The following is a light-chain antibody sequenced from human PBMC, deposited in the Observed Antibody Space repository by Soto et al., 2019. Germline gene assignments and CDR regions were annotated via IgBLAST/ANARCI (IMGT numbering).Light chain of an antibody. Sequence: QSALTQPASVSGSPGQSITISCTGTISDVTGYNYVSWYQQHPGKAPKLMIYEVSNRPSGVSNRFSGSKSGNTASLTISGLQTEDEADYYCSSYTIKTLYVFGTGTKVTVL. V-gene: IGLV2-14*01. CDR3: SSYTIKTLYV. J-gene: IGLJ1*01. CDR1: ISDVTGYNY. CDR2: EVS.